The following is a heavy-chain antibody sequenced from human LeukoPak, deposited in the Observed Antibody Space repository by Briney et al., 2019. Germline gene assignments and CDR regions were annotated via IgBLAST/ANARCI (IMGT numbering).Heavy chain of an antibody. D-gene: IGHD5-12*01. CDR2: INPNSGGT. Sequence: ASVKVSCKASGYTFTGYYMHWVRQAPGQGLEWMGWINPNSGGTDYAQKFQGWVTMTRDTSISTAYTELNRLRSDDTAVYYCARSRGIVATIDYYYYGMDVWGQGTTVTVSS. J-gene: IGHJ6*02. V-gene: IGHV1-2*04. CDR3: ARSRGIVATIDYYYYGMDV. CDR1: GYTFTGYY.